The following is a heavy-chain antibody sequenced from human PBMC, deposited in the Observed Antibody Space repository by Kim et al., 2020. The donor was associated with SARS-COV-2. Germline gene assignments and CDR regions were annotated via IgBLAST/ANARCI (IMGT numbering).Heavy chain of an antibody. Sequence: GGSLRLSCAASGFTFSSYAMHWVRQAPGKGLEWVAVISYDGSNKYYADSVKGRFTISRDNSKNTLYLQMNSLRAEDTAVYYCAREGRGYSYGYVGYYYYG. J-gene: IGHJ6*01. CDR3: AREGRGYSYGYVGYYYYG. CDR1: GFTFSSYA. D-gene: IGHD5-18*01. CDR2: ISYDGSNK. V-gene: IGHV3-30*04.